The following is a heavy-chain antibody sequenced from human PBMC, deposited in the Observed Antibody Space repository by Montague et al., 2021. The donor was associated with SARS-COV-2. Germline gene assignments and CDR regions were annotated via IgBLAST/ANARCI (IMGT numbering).Heavy chain of an antibody. CDR2: IYSRGGT. CDR3: AIAGYSSNWDNWIDP. V-gene: IGHV4-4*07. J-gene: IGHJ5*02. Sequence: SETQSLTCRVSGDSISDYYGSWIRQSGGNGLEWIGRIYSRGGTNYNPSLKSRVAMSVDTSKKQFSLKLNSVTAADTAFYYCAIAGYSSNWDNWIDPWGQGTLVTVSS. D-gene: IGHD6-13*01. CDR1: GDSISDYY.